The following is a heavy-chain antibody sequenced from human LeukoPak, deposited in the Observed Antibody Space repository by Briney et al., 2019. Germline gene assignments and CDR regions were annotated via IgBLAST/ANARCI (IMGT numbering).Heavy chain of an antibody. V-gene: IGHV4-59*08. CDR1: GFSISSYY. J-gene: IGHJ4*02. D-gene: IGHD3-22*01. Sequence: PSETLSLTCTVSGFSISSYYWSWIRQPPGKGLKWIGNIYYSGSTNDNPSLKSSVTISVDTSKNQFSLKLSSVTGADTAVYYCARSEGYYDSSGCFDYWGQGTLVTVSS. CDR3: ARSEGYYDSSGCFDY. CDR2: IYYSGST.